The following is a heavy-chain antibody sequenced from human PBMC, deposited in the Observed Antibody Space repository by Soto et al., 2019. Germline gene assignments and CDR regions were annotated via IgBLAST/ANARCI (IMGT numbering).Heavy chain of an antibody. Sequence: SVKVSCKVSGRTFSSYSISWARQAPEQGLEWMGRIIPILGIANYAQKFQGRVTITADKSTITAYMELSSLRSEDTAVYYWAREESYYYDSSGYYQKLPAPVDYWG. CDR1: GRTFSSYS. D-gene: IGHD3-22*01. CDR3: AREESYYYDSSGYYQKLPAPVDY. V-gene: IGHV1-69*04. CDR2: IIPILGIA. J-gene: IGHJ4*01.